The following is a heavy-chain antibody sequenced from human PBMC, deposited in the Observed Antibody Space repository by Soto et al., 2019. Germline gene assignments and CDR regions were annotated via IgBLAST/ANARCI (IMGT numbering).Heavy chain of an antibody. J-gene: IGHJ4*02. CDR3: ASLTYSRCWYLHFDF. Sequence: SETLSLTCTVSGGSISSYYWSWIRQPPGKGLEWIGYIYYSGSTNYNPSLKSRVTISVDTSKNQFSLKLSSVTAADTAVYYCASLTYSRCWYLHFDFWGQGLLVTVS. CDR1: GGSISSYY. CDR2: IYYSGST. D-gene: IGHD6-13*01. V-gene: IGHV4-59*01.